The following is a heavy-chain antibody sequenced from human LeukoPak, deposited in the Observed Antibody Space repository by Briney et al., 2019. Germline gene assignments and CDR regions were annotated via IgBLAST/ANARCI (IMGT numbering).Heavy chain of an antibody. CDR2: IHHSGST. J-gene: IGHJ4*02. V-gene: IGHV4-34*01. CDR3: ARGGPHYLARLDPFDF. Sequence: GSLRLSCAASGFTVSSNYMSWVRQPPGKGLEWIGEIHHSGSTNYNPSLKSRVTISVDTSKNQFSLKLSSVTAADTAVYYCARGGPHYLARLDPFDFWGQGTLVTVSS. D-gene: IGHD6-25*01. CDR1: GFTVSSNY.